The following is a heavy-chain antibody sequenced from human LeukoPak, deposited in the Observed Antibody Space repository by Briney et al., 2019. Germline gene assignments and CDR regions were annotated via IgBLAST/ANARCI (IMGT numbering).Heavy chain of an antibody. CDR1: GFTFSDYY. CDR3: ASFSSSWYLRYFQH. D-gene: IGHD6-13*01. V-gene: IGHV3-11*01. J-gene: IGHJ1*01. CDR2: ISTTGITI. Sequence: KPGGSLRLSCAASGFTFSDYYMSWIRQAPGKGLEWVSYISTTGITIYYADSVKGRFTISRDNAKNSLFLQMNSLRAEDTAVYYCASFSSSWYLRYFQHWGQGTLVTVSS.